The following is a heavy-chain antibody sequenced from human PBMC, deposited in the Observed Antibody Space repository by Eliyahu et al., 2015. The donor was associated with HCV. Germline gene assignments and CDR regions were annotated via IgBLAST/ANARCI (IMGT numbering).Heavy chain of an antibody. CDR2: XNHSGST. Sequence: QVQLQQWGAGLLKLSETLSLTCAVYGGSFSGYYWSWIRQPPGKGLEWIGEXNHSGSTNYNPSLKSRVTISVDTSKNQFSLKLSSVTAADTAVYYCARRGDSSGSQAYYYYGMDVWGQGTTVTVSS. D-gene: IGHD3-22*01. CDR3: ARRGDSSGSQAYYYYGMDV. CDR1: GGSFSGYY. J-gene: IGHJ6*02. V-gene: IGHV4-34*01.